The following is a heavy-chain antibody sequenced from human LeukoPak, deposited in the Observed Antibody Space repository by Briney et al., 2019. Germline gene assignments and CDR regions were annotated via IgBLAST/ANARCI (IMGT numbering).Heavy chain of an antibody. D-gene: IGHD3-22*01. CDR3: ARADYYDSSGYYRDY. CDR2: IYDSGST. J-gene: IGHJ4*02. Sequence: SETLSLTCSVSGGSIRSCYYYWGWIRQPPGKGVEWIGSIYDSGSTYYNPSLKSRVTISVDTSKNQFSLKLNSVTAADTAVYYCARADYYDSSGYYRDYWGQGTLVTVSS. CDR1: GGSIRSCYYY. V-gene: IGHV4-39*01.